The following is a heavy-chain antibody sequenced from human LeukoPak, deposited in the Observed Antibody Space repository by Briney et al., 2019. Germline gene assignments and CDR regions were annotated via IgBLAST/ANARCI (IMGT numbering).Heavy chain of an antibody. Sequence: GGSLRLSCAASGFTFSTSWMSWVRQAPGKGLEWVANIRQDGSEEYYVDSVKGRFTISRDNAKNSLYLQMNSLRAEDSAVYYCARIAALYFYYMVVWGKGTTVTVSS. D-gene: IGHD6-13*01. CDR1: GFTFSTSW. V-gene: IGHV3-7*01. J-gene: IGHJ6*03. CDR3: ARIAALYFYYMVV. CDR2: IRQDGSEE.